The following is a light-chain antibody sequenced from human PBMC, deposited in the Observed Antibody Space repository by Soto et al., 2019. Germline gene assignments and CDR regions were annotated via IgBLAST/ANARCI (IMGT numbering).Light chain of an antibody. Sequence: QSALTQPPSASGTPGQRVTLSCSGSSSNVGINSVNWYQQFPGAAPKVLIYTTNQRPSGVPDRFSGSKSGTSASLAISGLQPEDEADYYCAAWDDSLNGPVFGGGTKLTVL. V-gene: IGLV1-44*01. CDR2: TTN. CDR1: SSNVGINS. CDR3: AAWDDSLNGPV. J-gene: IGLJ2*01.